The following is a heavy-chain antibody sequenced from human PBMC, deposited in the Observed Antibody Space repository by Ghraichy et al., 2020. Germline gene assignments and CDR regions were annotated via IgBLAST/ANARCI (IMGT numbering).Heavy chain of an antibody. CDR1: GGSISSSSYY. D-gene: IGHD6-13*01. CDR2: IYYSGST. J-gene: IGHJ2*01. V-gene: IGHV4-39*01. Sequence: SETLSLTCTVSGGSISSSSYYWGWIRQPPGKGLEWIGSIYYSGSTYYNPSLKSRVTISVDTSKNQFSLKLSSVTAADTAVYYCAAEPHLGSSWFRVPLGWYFDLWGRGTLVTVSS. CDR3: AAEPHLGSSWFRVPLGWYFDL.